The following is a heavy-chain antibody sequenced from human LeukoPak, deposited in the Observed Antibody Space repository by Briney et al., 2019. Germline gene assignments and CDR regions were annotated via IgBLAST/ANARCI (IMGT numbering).Heavy chain of an antibody. Sequence: GASVKVSCKASGYTFTSYDINWVRQATGQGLEWMGWMNPNSGNTGYAQKFQGRVTITRNTSIGTAYMELSSLRSEDTAVYYCARAYSSSSGYYYYYMDVWGKGTTVTVSS. J-gene: IGHJ6*03. CDR2: MNPNSGNT. V-gene: IGHV1-8*03. D-gene: IGHD6-6*01. CDR1: GYTFTSYD. CDR3: ARAYSSSSGYYYYYMDV.